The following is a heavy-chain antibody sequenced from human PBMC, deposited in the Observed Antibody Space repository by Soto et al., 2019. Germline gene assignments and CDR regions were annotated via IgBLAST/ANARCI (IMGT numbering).Heavy chain of an antibody. J-gene: IGHJ4*02. CDR3: ARDKRLEGEENWNSWGIDGDYAFRCGGGYYLDF. Sequence: EVQLVESGGGLVKPGGSLRLSCAASGFTFSSYSMNWVRQAPGKGLEWVSSISSSSSYIYYADSVKGRFTISRDNAKNSLYCQMNSRRAEDTAVYYCARDKRLEGEENWNSWGIDGDYAFRCGGGYYLDFWGQGTLVTVSS. CDR1: GFTFSSYS. CDR2: ISSSSSYI. D-gene: IGHD4-17*01. V-gene: IGHV3-21*01.